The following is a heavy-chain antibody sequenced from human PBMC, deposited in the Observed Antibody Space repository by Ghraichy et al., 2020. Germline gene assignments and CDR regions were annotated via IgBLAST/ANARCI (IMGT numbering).Heavy chain of an antibody. CDR3: AKPKIIFHFGVACFDY. D-gene: IGHD3-3*01. Sequence: GGSLRLSCAASGFTFSSYAMSWVRQAPGKGLEWVSAISGSGGSTYYADSVKGRFTISRDNSKNTLYLQMNSLRAEDTAVYYCAKPKIIFHFGVACFDYWGQGTLVTVSS. J-gene: IGHJ4*02. V-gene: IGHV3-23*01. CDR2: ISGSGGST. CDR1: GFTFSSYA.